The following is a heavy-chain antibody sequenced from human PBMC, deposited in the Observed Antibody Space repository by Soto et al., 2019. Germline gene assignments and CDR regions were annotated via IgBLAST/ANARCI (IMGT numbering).Heavy chain of an antibody. CDR1: GGSIIIGVYS. Sequence: TLSLTCAVSGGSIIIGVYSWSWIRQPPGKGLEWIGYIYHSGSTYYNPSLKSRVTISVDRSKNQFSLKLSSVTAADTAVYYCARVPDRWGQGTLVTVSS. D-gene: IGHD2-2*01. V-gene: IGHV4-30-2*01. J-gene: IGHJ5*02. CDR3: ARVPDR. CDR2: IYHSGST.